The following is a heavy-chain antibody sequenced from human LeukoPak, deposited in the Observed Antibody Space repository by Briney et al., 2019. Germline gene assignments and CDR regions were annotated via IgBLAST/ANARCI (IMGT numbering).Heavy chain of an antibody. CDR1: GFTFSSCW. J-gene: IGHJ5*01. CDR2: INTDGSRT. D-gene: IGHD2-15*01. V-gene: IGHV3-74*01. CDR3: VRGFGGRADS. Sequence: GGSLRLSCAASGFTFSSCWMQWARQAPGKGLVWVLRINTDGSRTEHADSVKGRFTISRDNDKDTLYLQMSSTRGEDTAVYYCVRGFGGRADSWGQGTEVTVST.